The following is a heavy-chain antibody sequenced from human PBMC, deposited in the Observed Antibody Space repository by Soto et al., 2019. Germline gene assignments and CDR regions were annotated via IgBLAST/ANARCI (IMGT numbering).Heavy chain of an antibody. CDR3: ARDPRNLGLDP. Sequence: GGSLRVSCAASGCNFICYGRYWVRQSPGKGLVWVSRIDGDGTSTGYADSVKGRFTISRDNAKNTLYLQMNSLRAEDTAVYYCARDPRNLGLDPWGLGTLVTVSS. J-gene: IGHJ5*02. V-gene: IGHV3-74*01. D-gene: IGHD4-4*01. CDR1: GCNFICYG. CDR2: IDGDGTST.